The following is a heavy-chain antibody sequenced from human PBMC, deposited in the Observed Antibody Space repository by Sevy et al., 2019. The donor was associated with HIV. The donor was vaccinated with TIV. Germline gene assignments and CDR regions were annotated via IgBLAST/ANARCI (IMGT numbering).Heavy chain of an antibody. D-gene: IGHD3-22*01. J-gene: IGHJ4*02. V-gene: IGHV1-69*13. CDR3: ARVSGSYYDSSGYIPFDY. CDR2: IIPIFGTA. CDR1: GGTFSSYA. Sequence: ASVKVSCKASGGTFSSYAISWVRQAPGQGLEWMGGIIPIFGTANYEQKFQGRVTITADESTSTAYMELSSLRSEDTAVYYCARVSGSYYDSSGYIPFDYWGQGTLVTVSS.